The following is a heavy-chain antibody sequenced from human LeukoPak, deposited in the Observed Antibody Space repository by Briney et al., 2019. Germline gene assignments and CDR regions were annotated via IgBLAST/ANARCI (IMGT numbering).Heavy chain of an antibody. CDR2: ISAYNGNT. D-gene: IGHD5-12*01. Sequence: ASVKVSCKASGYTFTSYGISWVRQAPGQGLEWMGWISAYNGNTNYAQKLQGRATMTTDTSTSTAYMELRSLRSDDTAVYYCARGVPRGYSGYVPRPHFDYWGQGTLVTVSS. CDR1: GYTFTSYG. J-gene: IGHJ4*02. V-gene: IGHV1-18*01. CDR3: ARGVPRGYSGYVPRPHFDY.